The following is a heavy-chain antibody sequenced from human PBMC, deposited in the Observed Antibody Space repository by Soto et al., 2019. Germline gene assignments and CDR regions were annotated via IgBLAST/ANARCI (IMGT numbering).Heavy chain of an antibody. V-gene: IGHV1-2*04. CDR3: ARAGRDIVVVVAATNASGAFDI. CDR1: GYSFTGYS. Sequence: ASVKVSCKASGYSFTGYSMHWVRQAPGQGLEWMGWINPKNGATNYARKFQGWVTMIRDTSISTVYMELRNLRSDDTAVYYCARAGRDIVVVVAATNASGAFDIWGQGTMVTVSS. D-gene: IGHD2-15*01. J-gene: IGHJ3*02. CDR2: INPKNGAT.